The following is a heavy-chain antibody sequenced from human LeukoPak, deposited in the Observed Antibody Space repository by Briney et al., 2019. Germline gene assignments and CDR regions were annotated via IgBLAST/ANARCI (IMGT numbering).Heavy chain of an antibody. V-gene: IGHV1-3*01. CDR2: INAGNGNT. CDR3: ARPSQEDAFDI. J-gene: IGHJ3*02. CDR1: QYTFTDYA. Sequence: ASVKVSCKASQYTFTDYAVHWVRQAPGQRLEWMGWINAGNGNTKYSQKFQGRVTITRDTSASTAYMELSSLRSEDTAVYYCARPSQEDAFDIWGQGTMVTVSS.